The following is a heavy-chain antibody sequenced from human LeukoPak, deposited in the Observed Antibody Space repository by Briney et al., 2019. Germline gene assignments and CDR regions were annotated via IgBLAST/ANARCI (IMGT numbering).Heavy chain of an antibody. Sequence: NPSETLSLTCAVSGGSISSGGFSWSWIRQPPGKDLEWIGYIYHSGSTYYNPSLKSRVTISVDRFKNQFSLRLSSVTAADTAVYYCARASGSGEIDYWGQGTLVTVSS. CDR2: IYHSGST. CDR1: GGSISSGGFS. CDR3: ARASGSGEIDY. V-gene: IGHV4-30-2*01. D-gene: IGHD3-10*01. J-gene: IGHJ4*02.